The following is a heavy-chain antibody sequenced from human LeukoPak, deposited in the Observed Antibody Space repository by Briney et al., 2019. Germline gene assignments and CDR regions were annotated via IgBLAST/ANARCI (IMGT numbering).Heavy chain of an antibody. J-gene: IGHJ4*02. CDR2: IYSSGST. CDR3: ARGALY. D-gene: IGHD3-16*01. Sequence: SETLSLTCIVSGVSISNSSYYWGWIRQPPGKGLEWIGSIYSSGSTYYNPSLRSRVTISVDTSKNQFSLKLRSVTAADTAVYYCARGALYWGQGTLVTVSS. CDR1: GVSISNSSYY. V-gene: IGHV4-39*07.